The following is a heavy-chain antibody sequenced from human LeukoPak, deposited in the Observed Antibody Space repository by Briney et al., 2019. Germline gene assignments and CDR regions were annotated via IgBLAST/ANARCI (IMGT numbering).Heavy chain of an antibody. CDR2: INPSGGST. J-gene: IGHJ6*02. CDR3: ARAMRGSYSRSYSMDV. D-gene: IGHD1-26*01. Sequence: ASVKVSCKASGYAFTSYYMHWVRQAPGQGLEWMGIINPSGGSTSYAQKFQGRVTMTRDTSTSTVYMELSSLRSEDTAVYYCARAMRGSYSRSYSMDVWGQGTTVTVSS. CDR1: GYAFTSYY. V-gene: IGHV1-46*01.